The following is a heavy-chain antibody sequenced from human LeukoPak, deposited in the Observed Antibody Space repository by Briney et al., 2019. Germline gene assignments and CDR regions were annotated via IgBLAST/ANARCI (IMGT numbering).Heavy chain of an antibody. D-gene: IGHD3-22*01. CDR3: ARGGSSGYYPHYYYYYGMDV. CDR1: GGSISSYY. Sequence: PSETLSLTCTVSGGSISSYYWSWIRQPPGKGLEWIGYIYYGGSTNYNPSLKSRVTISVDTSKNQFSLKLSSVTAADTAVYYCARGGSSGYYPHYYYYYGMDVWGQGTTVTVSS. V-gene: IGHV4-59*01. J-gene: IGHJ6*02. CDR2: IYYGGST.